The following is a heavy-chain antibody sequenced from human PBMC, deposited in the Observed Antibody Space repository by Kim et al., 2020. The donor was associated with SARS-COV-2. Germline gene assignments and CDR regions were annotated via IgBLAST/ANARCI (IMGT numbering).Heavy chain of an antibody. Sequence: SETLSLTCTVSGGSISSYYWSRIRQPPGKGLEWIGYSGSTNYNPSLKSRVTISVDTSKNQFSLKLSSVTAADTAVYYCARLAPAHYDILTGYLYYYGMDVWGQGTTVTVSS. V-gene: IGHV4-59*08. CDR1: GGSISSYY. CDR3: ARLAPAHYDILTGYLYYYGMDV. J-gene: IGHJ6*02. D-gene: IGHD3-9*01. CDR2: SGST.